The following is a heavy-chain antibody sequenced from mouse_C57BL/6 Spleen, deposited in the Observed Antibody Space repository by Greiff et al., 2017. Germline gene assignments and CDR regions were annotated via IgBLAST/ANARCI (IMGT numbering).Heavy chain of an antibody. CDR2: INPYNGGT. CDR3: ERGDGYDEGYAMDY. J-gene: IGHJ4*01. D-gene: IGHD2-2*01. CDR1: GYTFTDYY. Sequence: VQLQQSGPVLVKPGASVKMSCKASGYTFTDYYMHWVKQSHGKSLEWIGVINPYNGGTSYNQKFKGKATVTVETSSSTAYMELNSLTSEDSAVYYCERGDGYDEGYAMDYWGEGTSVTVST. V-gene: IGHV1-19*01.